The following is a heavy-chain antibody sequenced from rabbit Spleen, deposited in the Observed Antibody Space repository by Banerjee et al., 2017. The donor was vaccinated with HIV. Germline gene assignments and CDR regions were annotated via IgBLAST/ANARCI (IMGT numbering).Heavy chain of an antibody. CDR3: AREASSGWGVVSFYFNL. CDR1: GFSFNNDYV. J-gene: IGHJ4*01. Sequence: QQQLVESGGGLVKPGASLTLTCKASGFSFNNDYVMCWVRQAPGKGLEWIACINSYTGKSVYASWAKGRFTISKTSSTTVTLQMTSLTAADTATYFCAREASSGWGVVSFYFNLWGPGTLVTVS. D-gene: IGHD4-1*01. CDR2: INSYTGKS. V-gene: IGHV1S45*01.